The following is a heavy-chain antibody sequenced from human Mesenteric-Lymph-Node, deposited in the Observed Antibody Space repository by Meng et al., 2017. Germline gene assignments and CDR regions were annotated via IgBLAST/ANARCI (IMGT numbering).Heavy chain of an antibody. J-gene: IGHJ4*01. Sequence: ASVKVSCKAPGYSFTTYYIHWVRQAPGQGLEWMGLINPNDGNTRYAQSFQGRVTMTRDTSTSTVYMRLSSLRSEDTAVYYCARGGRGYSGYDPQRDYWGQGTLVTVSS. CDR2: INPNDGNT. V-gene: IGHV1-46*01. CDR3: ARGGRGYSGYDPQRDY. CDR1: GYSFTTYY. D-gene: IGHD5-12*01.